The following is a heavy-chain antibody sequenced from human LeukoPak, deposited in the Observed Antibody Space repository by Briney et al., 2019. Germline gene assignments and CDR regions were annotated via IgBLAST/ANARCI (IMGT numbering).Heavy chain of an antibody. Sequence: SETLSLTCVVSGDPISSGGCSWSWIRQTPGKGLEWIAYIHDSGSTYNNPSLKSRLSISIDMSKNQFSLKLNSVTAADTAVYYCARVVAAAGNNWFDPWGQGTLVTVSS. CDR1: GDPISSGGCS. V-gene: IGHV4-30-4*07. CDR2: IHDSGST. J-gene: IGHJ5*02. D-gene: IGHD6-13*01. CDR3: ARVVAAAGNNWFDP.